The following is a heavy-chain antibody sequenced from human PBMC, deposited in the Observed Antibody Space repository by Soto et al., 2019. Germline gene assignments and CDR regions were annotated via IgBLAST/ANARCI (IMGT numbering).Heavy chain of an antibody. CDR2: INPDNGNT. Sequence: QAQFVQSGAEVKKPGASVQVSCKASGYTFTTYYLHWMRQAPGQRLEWMGWINPDNGNTRYSQNFQGRVTLTRDTSANSVYMELSSLTSEDTAMYYCARGPSSGAFDYWGQGTLVTVSS. J-gene: IGHJ4*02. V-gene: IGHV1-3*01. CDR1: GYTFTTYY. CDR3: ARGPSSGAFDY. D-gene: IGHD3-10*01.